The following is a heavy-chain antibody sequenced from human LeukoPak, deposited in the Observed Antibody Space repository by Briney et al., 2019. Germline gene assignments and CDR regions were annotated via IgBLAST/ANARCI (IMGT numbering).Heavy chain of an antibody. V-gene: IGHV4-59*01. CDR3: ARDRGFSYDLDY. CDR1: GGPIRSYH. CDR2: IYYSGGT. J-gene: IGHJ4*02. D-gene: IGHD5-18*01. Sequence: KPSGAPSLTCTVPGGPIRSYHWAWVPQPPGKGLEWIGYIYYSGGTNYNPSLKSRVTISVDTSKNQFSLKLSSVTAADTAVYYCARDRGFSYDLDYWGQGTLVTVSS.